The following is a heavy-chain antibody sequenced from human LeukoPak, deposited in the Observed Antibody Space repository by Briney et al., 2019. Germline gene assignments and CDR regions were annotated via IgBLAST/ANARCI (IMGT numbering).Heavy chain of an antibody. CDR1: GFTFSSYS. CDR2: ISSSSSYI. CDR3: AKDISATKPYYADY. Sequence: PGGSLRLSCAASGFTFSSYSMNWVRQAPGKGLEWVSSISSSSSYIYYADSVKGRFTISRDTSKNTVYLQLNTLRAEDTAVYYCAKDISATKPYYADYWGQGTLVTVSS. V-gene: IGHV3-21*04. D-gene: IGHD6-13*01. J-gene: IGHJ4*02.